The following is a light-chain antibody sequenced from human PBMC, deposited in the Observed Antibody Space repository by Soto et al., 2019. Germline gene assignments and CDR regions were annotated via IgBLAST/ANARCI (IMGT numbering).Light chain of an antibody. CDR1: QSVSSY. V-gene: IGKV3-11*01. CDR3: QQRSTWPLT. J-gene: IGKJ4*01. CDR2: DAS. Sequence: EIVLTQSPVTLSLSPVERATLSCRASQSVSSYLAWYQQKPGQPPRLLIYDASNRATAIPARFSGSGSGTDFTLTISSLEPEDFAVYYCQQRSTWPLTFGGGTMVDIK.